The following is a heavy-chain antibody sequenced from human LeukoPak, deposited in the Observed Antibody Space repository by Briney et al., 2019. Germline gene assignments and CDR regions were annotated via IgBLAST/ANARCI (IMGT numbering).Heavy chain of an antibody. D-gene: IGHD2-2*01. CDR1: GGSFSGYY. CDR3: ARGTKVVPAYNWFDP. CDR2: INHSGST. Sequence: SETLSLTCAVYGGSFSGYYWSWIRQPPGKGLEWIGEINHSGSTNYNPSLKSRVTISVDTSKNQSSLKLSSVTAADTAVYYCARGTKVVPAYNWFDPWGQGTLVAVSS. V-gene: IGHV4-34*01. J-gene: IGHJ5*02.